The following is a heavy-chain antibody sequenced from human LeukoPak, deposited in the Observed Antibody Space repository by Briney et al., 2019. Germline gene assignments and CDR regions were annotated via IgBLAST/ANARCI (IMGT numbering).Heavy chain of an antibody. V-gene: IGHV3-53*04. Sequence: HPGGSLRLSCAASGFTVSSNYMSWVRQAPGKGLEWVSVIYSGGSTYYADSVKGRFTISRHNSKNTLYLQMNSLRAEDTAVYYCARNSYSSSPLPTYYYYYGMDVWGQGTTVTVSS. D-gene: IGHD6-6*01. CDR2: IYSGGST. CDR3: ARNSYSSSPLPTYYYYYGMDV. J-gene: IGHJ6*02. CDR1: GFTVSSNY.